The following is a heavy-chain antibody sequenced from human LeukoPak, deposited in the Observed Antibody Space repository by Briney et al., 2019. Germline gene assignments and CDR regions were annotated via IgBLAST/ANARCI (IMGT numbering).Heavy chain of an antibody. CDR2: IYPGDSDT. CDR3: ARLSMIDTFDI. D-gene: IGHD3-22*01. CDR1: GYSFMIYL. Sequence: GESLPISCQASGYSFMIYLIGGVRQVTGKGMGWMAIIYPGDSDTAYTTPLQNQVTTSADKSINTAYLHWSSLKASDTAMYYCARLSMIDTFDIWGLGTVVTVSS. J-gene: IGHJ3*02. V-gene: IGHV5-51*01.